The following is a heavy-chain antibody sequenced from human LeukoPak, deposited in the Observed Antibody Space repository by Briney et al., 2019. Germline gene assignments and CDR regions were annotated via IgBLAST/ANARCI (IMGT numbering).Heavy chain of an antibody. CDR3: AREEGSSSLYYYYYYMDV. J-gene: IGHJ6*03. V-gene: IGHV3-7*01. CDR1: GFTFSSYW. Sequence: GGSLRLSCAASGFTFSSYWMSWVRQAPGKGLEWVANIKQDGSEKYYVDSVKGRFTISRDNAKNSLYLQMNSLRAEDTAAYYCAREEGSSSLYYYYYYMDVWGKGTTVTVSS. CDR2: IKQDGSEK. D-gene: IGHD6-13*01.